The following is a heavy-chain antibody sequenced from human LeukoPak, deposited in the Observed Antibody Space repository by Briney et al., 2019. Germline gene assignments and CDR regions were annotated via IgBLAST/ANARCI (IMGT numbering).Heavy chain of an antibody. CDR2: IKQDGSEK. CDR3: AREGSSGWFRTDAFDI. Sequence: PGGSLRLSCAASGFTFSSYWMSWVRQAPGKGLEWVANIKQDGSEKYYVDSVKGRFTISRDNAKNSRYLQMNSLRAEDTAVYYCAREGSSGWFRTDAFDIWGQGTMVTVSS. CDR1: GFTFSSYW. J-gene: IGHJ3*02. D-gene: IGHD6-19*01. V-gene: IGHV3-7*01.